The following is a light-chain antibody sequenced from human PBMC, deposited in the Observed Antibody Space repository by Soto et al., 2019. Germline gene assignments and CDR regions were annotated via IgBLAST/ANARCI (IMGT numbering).Light chain of an antibody. CDR3: QQYYSAPPT. J-gene: IGKJ2*01. Sequence: DIVMTQSPGSLAVSLGARATINCKSSQSVSCNSNSKNYLAWYQQKPGQPPKLLIYWASTRESGVPDRFSGSASGTDFTLTISSLQAEDVAIYYCQQYYSAPPTFGQGTKLEIK. CDR1: QSVSCNSNSKNY. CDR2: WAS. V-gene: IGKV4-1*01.